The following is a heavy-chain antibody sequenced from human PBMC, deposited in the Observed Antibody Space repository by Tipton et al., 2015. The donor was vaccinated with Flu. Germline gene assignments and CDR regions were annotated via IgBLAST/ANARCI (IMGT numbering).Heavy chain of an antibody. CDR2: ITPSGSTK. CDR1: GFTFNSYE. CDR3: TRGFIRLCDY. Sequence: SLRLSCAVSGFTFNSYEMNWVRQAPGKGLEWVSHITPSGSTKYYADAVRGRFTTSRDNAKNSLYLQMNSLGAEDTAVYYCTRGFIRLCDYWGQGTLVSVSS. D-gene: IGHD3-16*02. J-gene: IGHJ4*02. V-gene: IGHV3-48*03.